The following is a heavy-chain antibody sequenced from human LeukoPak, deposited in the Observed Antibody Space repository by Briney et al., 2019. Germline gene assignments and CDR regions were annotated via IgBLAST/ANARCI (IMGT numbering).Heavy chain of an antibody. D-gene: IGHD1-7*01. Sequence: SETLSLTCSVSGASISSGDYFWTWIRQHPGKGLEWIGYIHYSGSAYYNPSLRSRVTISVDTSKNQFSLKLSSVTAADTAVYYCARHEDNWNYVGRTYYYYGMDVWGQGTTVTVSS. V-gene: IGHV4-30-4*08. CDR3: ARHEDNWNYVGRTYYYYGMDV. CDR2: IHYSGSA. CDR1: GASISSGDYF. J-gene: IGHJ6*02.